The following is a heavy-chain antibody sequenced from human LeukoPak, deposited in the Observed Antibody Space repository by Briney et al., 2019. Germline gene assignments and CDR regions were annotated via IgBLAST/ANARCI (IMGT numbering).Heavy chain of an antibody. CDR2: ISNNGSYT. J-gene: IGHJ3*02. D-gene: IGHD3-22*01. CDR1: GFTFSSYG. Sequence: GGSLRLSCAASGFTFSSYGMGWVRQAPGKGLEWVSGISNNGSYTYYADSVKGRFTISRDNSKNTLYLQMNSLRAEETAIYYCAKDGGPNYDSSGYYSDDAFDIWGQGTMVTVSS. V-gene: IGHV3-23*01. CDR3: AKDGGPNYDSSGYYSDDAFDI.